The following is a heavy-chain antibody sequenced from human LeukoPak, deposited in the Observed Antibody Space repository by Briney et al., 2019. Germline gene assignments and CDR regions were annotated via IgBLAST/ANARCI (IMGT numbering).Heavy chain of an antibody. CDR1: GLTVSSNY. Sequence: GGSLRLSCAASGLTVSSNYMSWVRQAPGKGLEWVSVLYNGDVTGYADSVKGRFPFSRANSKNTLYLQMNSLRAEDTAVYYCARGGRDGYNWNYAFDIWGQGTMVTVSS. CDR2: LYNGDVT. J-gene: IGHJ3*02. V-gene: IGHV3-53*01. D-gene: IGHD5-24*01. CDR3: ARGGRDGYNWNYAFDI.